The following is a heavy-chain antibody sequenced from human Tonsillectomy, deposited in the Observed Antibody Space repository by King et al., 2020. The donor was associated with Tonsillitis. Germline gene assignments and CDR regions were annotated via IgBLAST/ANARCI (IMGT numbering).Heavy chain of an antibody. CDR3: VREIYYAPDY. J-gene: IGHJ4*02. CDR2: ISSTSSYI. CDR1: GCTFSDSY. V-gene: IGHV3-11*05. Sequence: VQLVESGGGLVKPGGSLRLSCAASGCTFSDSYMSWIRQAPGKGLEWVSYISSTSSYINYADPVKGRFTISRDNAKNSLYLQMNSLRAEDTAVYYCVREIYYAPDYWGQGTLVTVSS. D-gene: IGHD3-10*01.